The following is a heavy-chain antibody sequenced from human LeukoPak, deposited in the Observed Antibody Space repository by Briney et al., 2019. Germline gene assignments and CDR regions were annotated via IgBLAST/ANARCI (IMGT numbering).Heavy chain of an antibody. Sequence: SETLSPTCTVSGGSISSSSYYWGWIRQPPGKGLEWIGSIYYSGSTYYNPSLKSRVTISVDTSKNQFSLKLSSVTAADTAVYYCARRSSSSGSYRPVHFDYWGQGTLVTVSS. CDR1: GGSISSSSYY. CDR2: IYYSGST. J-gene: IGHJ4*02. CDR3: ARRSSSSGSYRPVHFDY. V-gene: IGHV4-39*01. D-gene: IGHD3-10*01.